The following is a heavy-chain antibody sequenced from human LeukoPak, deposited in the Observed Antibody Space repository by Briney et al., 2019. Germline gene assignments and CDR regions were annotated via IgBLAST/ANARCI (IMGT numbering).Heavy chain of an antibody. Sequence: GGSLRLSCAASGFTFSSCDMHWVRQATGKGLEWVSSIGTAGDPYYPGSGKGRFTISRENAKNSFYLQMNSLRAGATAVSYCARGKEGGGMDVWAKGTTVTVPS. CDR1: GFTFSSCD. D-gene: IGHD1-26*01. CDR3: ARGKEGGGMDV. CDR2: IGTAGDP. V-gene: IGHV3-13*05. J-gene: IGHJ6*04.